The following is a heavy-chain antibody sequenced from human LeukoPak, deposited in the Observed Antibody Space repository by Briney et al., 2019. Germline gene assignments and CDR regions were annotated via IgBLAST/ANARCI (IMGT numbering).Heavy chain of an antibody. CDR1: GFTFSSYA. CDR2: ISGSGGST. J-gene: IGHJ4*02. V-gene: IGHV3-23*01. CDR3: AKDPGYSSGRYYFDY. Sequence: GGSLRLSCAASGFTFSSYAMSWVRQAPGKGLEWVSAISGSGGSTYYADSVKGRFTISRDNSKNTLYLQMNSLRAEDTAVYYCAKDPGYSSGRYYFDYWGQGTLVTVSS. D-gene: IGHD6-19*01.